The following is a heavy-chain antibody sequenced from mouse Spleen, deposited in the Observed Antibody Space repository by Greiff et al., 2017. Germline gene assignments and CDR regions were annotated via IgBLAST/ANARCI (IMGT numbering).Heavy chain of an antibody. CDR3: ARSGYDYAWFAY. CDR2: ISYSGST. J-gene: IGHJ3*01. Sequence: DVQLVESGPGLVKPSQSLSLTCTVTGYSITSDYAWNWIRQFPGNKLEWMGYISYSGSTSYNPSLKSRISITRDTSKNQFFLQLNSVTTEDTATYYCARSGYDYAWFAYWGQGTLVTVSA. V-gene: IGHV3-2*02. CDR1: GYSITSDYA. D-gene: IGHD2-4*01.